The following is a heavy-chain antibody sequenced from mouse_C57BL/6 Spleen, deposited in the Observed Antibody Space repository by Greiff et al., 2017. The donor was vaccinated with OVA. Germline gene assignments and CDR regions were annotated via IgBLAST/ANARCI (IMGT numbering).Heavy chain of an antibody. D-gene: IGHD2-14*01. Sequence: VQLQQSGPELVKPGASVKISCKASGYSFTDYNMNWVKQSHGKSLEWIGVINPNYGTTSYNQKFKGKATLTVDQSSSTAYMQLNSLTYEDSAVYYGARSYPGRGYSWFADWGKGTLVTVSA. CDR1: GYSFTDYN. J-gene: IGHJ3*01. CDR2: INPNYGTT. V-gene: IGHV1-39*01. CDR3: ARSYPGRGYSWFAD.